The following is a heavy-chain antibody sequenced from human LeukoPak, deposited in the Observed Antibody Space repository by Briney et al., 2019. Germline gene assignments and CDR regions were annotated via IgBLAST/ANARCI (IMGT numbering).Heavy chain of an antibody. CDR3: ASDLFGWFPGSVH. J-gene: IGHJ5*02. CDR2: INGASSII. V-gene: IGHV3-11*04. Sequence: PGGSLRLSCAASGFSFNNYYMSWFRQAPGKGLEWVAYINGASSIIYYADSVRGRFTISRDNANNSLFLQMNSLRAEDSAVYYCASDLFGWFPGSVHWGQGTLVIVSS. D-gene: IGHD2-15*01. CDR1: GFSFNNYY.